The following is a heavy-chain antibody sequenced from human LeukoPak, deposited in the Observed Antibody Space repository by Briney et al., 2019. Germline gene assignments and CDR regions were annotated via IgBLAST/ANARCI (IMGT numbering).Heavy chain of an antibody. CDR1: GXSITSHY. V-gene: IGHV4-59*11. Sequence: SETLSLTCTVSGXSITSHYWSWIRQPPGKGLEWIGYIYYSGSTSYNPSLKSRVTISVDTSTNQFSLKLSSVTAADTAVYYCAGKLGIDAFDIWGQGTVVTVSS. CDR3: AGKLGIDAFDI. J-gene: IGHJ3*02. D-gene: IGHD7-27*01. CDR2: IYYSGST.